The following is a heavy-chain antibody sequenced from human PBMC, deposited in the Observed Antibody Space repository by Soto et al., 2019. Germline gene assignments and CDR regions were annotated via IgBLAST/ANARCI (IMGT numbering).Heavy chain of an antibody. CDR1: GYSFTNNV. V-gene: IGHV1-18*01. D-gene: IGHD6-6*01. CDR3: ASRSGQLPYDFDF. J-gene: IGHJ4*02. Sequence: APAKVTWKASGYSFTNNVLSSVQQAPGQGLEWMGWISAYKGNTNYAEKLQGRVTMTRDTSTSTAYMALRSLRSDDTAVYYCASRSGQLPYDFDFWGQGTLVSVSS. CDR2: ISAYKGNT.